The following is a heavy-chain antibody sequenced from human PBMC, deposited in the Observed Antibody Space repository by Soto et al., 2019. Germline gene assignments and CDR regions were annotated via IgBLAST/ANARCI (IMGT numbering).Heavy chain of an antibody. CDR2: INPNSGNT. J-gene: IGHJ6*03. D-gene: IGHD2-21*01. CDR1: GYTFTSYD. Sequence: EASVKVSCKASGYTFTSYDINWVRQATGQGLEWMGWINPNSGNTGYAQKFQGRVTMTRNTSISTAYMELSSLRSEDTAVYYCARGYCGGDCYYPSDYYYYMDVWGKGTTVTVSS. V-gene: IGHV1-8*01. CDR3: ARGYCGGDCYYPSDYYYYMDV.